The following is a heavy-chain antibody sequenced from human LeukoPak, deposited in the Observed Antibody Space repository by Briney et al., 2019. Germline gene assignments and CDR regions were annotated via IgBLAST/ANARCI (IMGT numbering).Heavy chain of an antibody. J-gene: IGHJ6*03. Sequence: GESLKISCKGSGYSFTSYWIGWVRQMPGKGLEWMGIIYPGDSDTRYSPSFQGQVTISADKSISTAYLQWSSLKVSDTAMYYCXXXXSSSNYYYYYYMDVWGKGTTVTVSS. CDR3: XXXXSSSNYYYYYYMDV. V-gene: IGHV5-51*01. CDR2: IYPGDSDT. CDR1: GYSFTSYW. D-gene: IGHD6-6*01.